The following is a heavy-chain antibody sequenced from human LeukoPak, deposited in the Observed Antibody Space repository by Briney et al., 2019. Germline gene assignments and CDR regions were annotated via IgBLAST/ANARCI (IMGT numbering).Heavy chain of an antibody. D-gene: IGHD2-2*02. CDR2: FTPIFGTA. CDR1: GGTFSSYA. J-gene: IGHJ4*02. Sequence: ASVKVSCKASGGTFSSYAISWWEQAPGQGLEGWGGFTPIFGTANYAQKFQGRVTITADESTSTAYMELSSLRSEDTAVYYCATEYCSSTSCYTGPFDYWGQGTLVTVSS. V-gene: IGHV1-69*13. CDR3: ATEYCSSTSCYTGPFDY.